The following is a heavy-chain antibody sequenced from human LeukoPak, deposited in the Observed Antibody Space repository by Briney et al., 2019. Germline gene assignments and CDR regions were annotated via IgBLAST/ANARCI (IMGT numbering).Heavy chain of an antibody. Sequence: GGSLRLSCAASGFTFSSYAMSWVRQAPGKGLEWVSTISGSGGTTYYADSVKGRFTISRDSSKHTLFLQMNSLRAEDTAVYYCARDACSSTNCYSFDYWGQGTLVTVSS. CDR3: ARDACSSTNCYSFDY. J-gene: IGHJ4*02. CDR2: ISGSGGTT. D-gene: IGHD2-2*01. CDR1: GFTFSSYA. V-gene: IGHV3-23*01.